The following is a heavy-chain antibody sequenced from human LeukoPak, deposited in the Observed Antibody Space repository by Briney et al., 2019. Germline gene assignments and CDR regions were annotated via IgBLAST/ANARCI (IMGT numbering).Heavy chain of an antibody. J-gene: IGHJ6*03. V-gene: IGHV3-23*01. Sequence: PGGTLRLSCAASGFTFSTYGMNWVRQAPGKGLEWVSGIRGNGVTTYYADSVKGRFTISRDNSKNTLYLQMNSLRGEDTAVYYCAKDGDTMSGTYYYDMDVWGKGTTVTIS. CDR2: IRGNGVTT. D-gene: IGHD1-26*01. CDR1: GFTFSTYG. CDR3: AKDGDTMSGTYYYDMDV.